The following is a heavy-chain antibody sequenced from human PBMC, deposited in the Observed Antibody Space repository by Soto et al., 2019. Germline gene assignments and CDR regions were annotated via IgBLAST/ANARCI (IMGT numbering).Heavy chain of an antibody. J-gene: IGHJ4*02. CDR3: ARAFLSPEFAALLDDDY. Sequence: GASVKVSCKASGYTFTSYDINWVRQATGQGLEWMGWMNPNSGNTGYAQKFQGRVTMTRNTSISTAYMELSSLRSEDTAVYYCARAFLSPEFAALLDDDYWGQGTLVTVSS. D-gene: IGHD3-3*01. CDR1: GYTFTSYD. V-gene: IGHV1-8*01. CDR2: MNPNSGNT.